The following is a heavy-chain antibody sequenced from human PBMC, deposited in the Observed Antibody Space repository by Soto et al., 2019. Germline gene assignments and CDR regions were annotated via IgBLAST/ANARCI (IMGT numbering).Heavy chain of an antibody. CDR2: IIPIFGTA. J-gene: IGHJ5*02. CDR1: GGTFSSYA. D-gene: IGHD6-13*01. CDR3: ARDRVVDRGGSFSSSWTNWFDP. Sequence: ASVKVSCKASGGTFSSYAISWVRQAPGQGLEWMGGIIPIFGTANYAQKFQGRVTITADESTSTAYMELSSLRSEDTAVYYCARDRVVDRGGSFSSSWTNWFDPWGQGTLVTVSS. V-gene: IGHV1-69*13.